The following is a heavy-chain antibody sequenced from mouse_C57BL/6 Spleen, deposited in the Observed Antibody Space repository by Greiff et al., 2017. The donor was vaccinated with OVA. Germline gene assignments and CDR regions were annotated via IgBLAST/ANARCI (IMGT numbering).Heavy chain of an antibody. D-gene: IGHD1-1*01. J-gene: IGHJ1*03. CDR2: IYPGDGDT. Sequence: QVQLQQSGPELVKPGASVKISCKASGYAFSSSWMNWVKQRPGKGLEWIGRIYPGDGDTNYNGKFKGKATLTADKSSSTAYMQLSSLTSEDSAVYFCSSSSYWYFDVWGTGTTVTVSS. CDR3: SSSSYWYFDV. CDR1: GYAFSSSW. V-gene: IGHV1-82*01.